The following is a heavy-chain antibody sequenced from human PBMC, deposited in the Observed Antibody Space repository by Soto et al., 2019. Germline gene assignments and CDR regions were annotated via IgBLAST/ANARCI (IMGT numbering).Heavy chain of an antibody. CDR3: ARAFGFWSGYYYSSGAFDI. Sequence: GGSLRLSCAASGFTFSSYDMHWVRQATGKGLEWVSAIGTAGDTYYPGSVKGRFTISRENAKNSLYLQMNSLRAGDTAVYYCARAFGFWSGYYYSSGAFDIWGQGTMVTVSS. CDR2: IGTAGDT. V-gene: IGHV3-13*01. J-gene: IGHJ3*02. D-gene: IGHD3-3*01. CDR1: GFTFSSYD.